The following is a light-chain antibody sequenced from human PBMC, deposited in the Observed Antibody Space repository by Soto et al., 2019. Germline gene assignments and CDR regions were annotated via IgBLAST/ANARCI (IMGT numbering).Light chain of an antibody. Sequence: DIQMTQSPSTLSACVGDRVTITCRASQSISSWLAWYQQKPGKAPKLLIYDASSLESGVPSRFSGSGSGTEFTLTISSLQPDDFATYYCQHYNSYSEAFGQGTKV. J-gene: IGKJ1*01. CDR2: DAS. CDR1: QSISSW. CDR3: QHYNSYSEA. V-gene: IGKV1-5*01.